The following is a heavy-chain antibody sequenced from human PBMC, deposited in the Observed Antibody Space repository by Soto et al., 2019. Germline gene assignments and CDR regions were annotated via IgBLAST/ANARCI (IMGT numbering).Heavy chain of an antibody. CDR3: ARVGGTGGYTYGLDY. V-gene: IGHV1-69*06. D-gene: IGHD5-18*01. J-gene: IGHJ4*02. Sequence: GASVKVSCKASGGTFSSYAISWVRQAPGQGLEWMRGIIPVFGTGIYAQKFQGRVTITADKSTNTAYMELSSLRSEDTAVYFCARVGGTGGYTYGLDYWGQGTLVTVYS. CDR1: GGTFSSYA. CDR2: IIPVFGTG.